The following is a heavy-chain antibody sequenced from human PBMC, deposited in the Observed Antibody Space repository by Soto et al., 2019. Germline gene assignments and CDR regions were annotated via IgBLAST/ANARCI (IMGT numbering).Heavy chain of an antibody. CDR3: AGGGGIAVAGTHLDY. CDR1: GFTFSSYA. CDR2: IGGSGAGT. V-gene: IGHV3-23*01. D-gene: IGHD6-19*01. J-gene: IGHJ4*02. Sequence: EVQLLESGGGLVQPGGSLRLSCAASGFTFSSYAMSWVRQAPGKGLEWVSGIGGSGAGTNYADSVKGSFTISTDNSKNTLYLQMSSLRAEDTAVFYCAGGGGIAVAGTHLDYWGQGTLVTVSS.